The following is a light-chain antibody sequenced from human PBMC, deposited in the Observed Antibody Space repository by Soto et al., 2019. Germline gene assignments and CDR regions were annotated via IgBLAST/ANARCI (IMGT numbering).Light chain of an antibody. CDR1: QSVSNY. CDR2: DAS. V-gene: IGKV1-33*01. Sequence: DIQMTQSPSSLSASVGDRVTITCRASQSVSNYLNWYQQKPGKAPKLLIYDASNLETGVPSRFSGSGSGTDFTFSISSLQPEDIATYYCQQYDIPLYTFGHGTKLEIK. J-gene: IGKJ2*01. CDR3: QQYDIPLYT.